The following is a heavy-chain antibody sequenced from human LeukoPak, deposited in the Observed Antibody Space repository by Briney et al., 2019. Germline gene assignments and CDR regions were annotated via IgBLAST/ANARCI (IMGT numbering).Heavy chain of an antibody. V-gene: IGHV3-53*01. CDR2: IYSGGST. Sequence: GGSLRLSCAASAFTFSYYSMSWVRHAPGKGLEWVSVIYSGGSTYYADSVKGRFTISRDNSKNTLYLQMNSLRAEDTAVYYCARDHDYVLDYWGQGTLVTVSS. CDR1: AFTFSYYS. CDR3: ARDHDYVLDY. J-gene: IGHJ4*02. D-gene: IGHD4/OR15-4a*01.